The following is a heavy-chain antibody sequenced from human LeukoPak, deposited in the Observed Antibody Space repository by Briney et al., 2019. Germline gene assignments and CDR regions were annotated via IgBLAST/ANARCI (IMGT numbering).Heavy chain of an antibody. V-gene: IGHV3-23*01. CDR2: VSGRDTST. CDR1: GFTFSNYA. D-gene: IGHD3-9*01. CDR3: AKWGDYDVLTGYYDSDY. J-gene: IGHJ4*02. Sequence: GGSLRLSCAASGFTFSNYAMSWVRQAPGKGLEWVSAVSGRDTSTYYTDSVKGRFTISRDNSKNTLYLQMNSLSAEDAAIYYCAKWGDYDVLTGYYDSDYWGQGTLVTVSS.